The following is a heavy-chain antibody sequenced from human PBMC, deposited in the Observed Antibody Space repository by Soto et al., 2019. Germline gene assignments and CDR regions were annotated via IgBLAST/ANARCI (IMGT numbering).Heavy chain of an antibody. CDR3: EVATVRDIMAQESSGMAG. CDR1: GGTLSDYA. D-gene: IGHD3-10*01. V-gene: IGHV1-69*01. CDR2: IMPTVDSA. Sequence: QVQLVQSGAEVKTPRSSVKVSCKASGGTLSDYAISWVRQAPGQGLEWMGGIMPTVDSANYAQNFQGRLTISADELTSTADLELSSLRSDDTALYYSEVATVRDIMAQESSGMAGSGQGTMVIVSS. J-gene: IGHJ6*02.